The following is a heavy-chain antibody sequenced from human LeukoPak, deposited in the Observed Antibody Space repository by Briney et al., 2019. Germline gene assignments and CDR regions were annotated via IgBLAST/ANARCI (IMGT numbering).Heavy chain of an antibody. Sequence: GGSLRLSCAASGFTFSSYSMNWVRQAPGKGLEWVSYISSSSSTIYYADSVKGRFTISRDNAKNSLYLQMNSLRAEDTAVYYCARTGNRYSSSWYYPLDLWGQGTLVTVSS. CDR3: ARTGNRYSSSWYYPLDL. CDR1: GFTFSSYS. D-gene: IGHD6-13*01. J-gene: IGHJ5*02. V-gene: IGHV3-48*04. CDR2: ISSSSSTI.